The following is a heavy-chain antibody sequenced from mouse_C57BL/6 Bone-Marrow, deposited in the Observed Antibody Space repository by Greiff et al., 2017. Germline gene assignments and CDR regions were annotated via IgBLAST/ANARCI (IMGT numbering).Heavy chain of an antibody. V-gene: IGHV5-12*01. J-gene: IGHJ4*01. Sequence: EVQVVESGGGLVQPGGSLKLSCAASGFTFSDYYMYWVRQTPEKRLEWVAYISNGGGSTYYPDTVKGRFTISRDNAKNTLFLQMSRLKSEDTAMYYCARRDLYYAMDYWGQGTSVTVSS. D-gene: IGHD3-3*01. CDR1: GFTFSDYY. CDR3: ARRDLYYAMDY. CDR2: ISNGGGST.